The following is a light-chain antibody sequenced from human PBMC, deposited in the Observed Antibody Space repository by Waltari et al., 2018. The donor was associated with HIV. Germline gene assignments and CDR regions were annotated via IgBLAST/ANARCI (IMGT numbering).Light chain of an antibody. CDR1: PSNLATNT. V-gene: IGLV1-44*01. Sequence: QSVLTQPPSASGTLGQGVTISCFGSPSNLATNTVHWYQHLPGAAPKLIIFRNHQRPSGVPDRFSGSQSGTSAFLTITGLLSGDEATYYCAAWDASLHVVFGGGTQLTVL. J-gene: IGLJ2*01. CDR3: AAWDASLHVV. CDR2: RNH.